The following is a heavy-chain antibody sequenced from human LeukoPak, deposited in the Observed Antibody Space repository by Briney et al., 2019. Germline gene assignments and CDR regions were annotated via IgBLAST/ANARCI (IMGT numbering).Heavy chain of an antibody. CDR3: ARHEDYDILTGYFPMKAFDI. V-gene: IGHV5-51*01. D-gene: IGHD3-9*01. CDR2: IYPGDSDT. Sequence: NLGESLKISCKGSGYSFTTYWICWVRQMPPKDLQWMGIIYPGDSDTSYSPSFQGQVTISADKSISTANLQWSSLKASDTAMYYCARHEDYDILTGYFPMKAFDIWGQGTMVTVSS. J-gene: IGHJ3*02. CDR1: GYSFTTYW.